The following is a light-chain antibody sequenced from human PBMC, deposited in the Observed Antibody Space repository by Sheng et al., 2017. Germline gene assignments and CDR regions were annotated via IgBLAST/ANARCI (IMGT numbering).Light chain of an antibody. Sequence: DIQMTQSPSTLSASVGDRVTITCRASQSISTWLAWYQQKPGKAPKLLISAASSLQTGVPSRFSGSGSGTDFTLTISSLHPEDFATYYCQQSFSIFTFGPGTKVDMK. V-gene: IGKV1-39*01. CDR3: QQSFSIFT. CDR1: QSISTW. CDR2: AAS. J-gene: IGKJ3*01.